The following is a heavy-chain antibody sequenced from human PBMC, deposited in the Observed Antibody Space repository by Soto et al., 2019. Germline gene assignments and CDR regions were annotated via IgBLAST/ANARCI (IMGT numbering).Heavy chain of an antibody. Sequence: PGGSLRLSCAASGFTFSDSAIHWVRQASGKGLEWAGRIRGRADNYATAYAASVKGRVTISRDDSKNTAYLQMNNLKSEDTAMYYCTRLDGTGPNYYGMDVWGQGTTVTVSS. CDR1: GFTFSDSA. CDR3: TRLDGTGPNYYGMDV. D-gene: IGHD1-1*01. J-gene: IGHJ6*02. V-gene: IGHV3-73*01. CDR2: IRGRADNYAT.